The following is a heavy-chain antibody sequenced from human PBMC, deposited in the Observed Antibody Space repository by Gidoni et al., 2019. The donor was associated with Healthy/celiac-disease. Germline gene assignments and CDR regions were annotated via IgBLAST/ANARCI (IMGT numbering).Heavy chain of an antibody. V-gene: IGHV3-48*02. CDR1: GFTFSCYS. J-gene: IGHJ6*02. CDR3: AREHYGYYLPDPDV. Sequence: EVQLVESGGGLVQPGGSLRLSCAGSGFTFSCYSMNWVLQAPGKGLEWFSYISSSSSTIYYADSVKGRFTISRDNAKNSLYLQMNSLRDEDTAVYYCAREHYGYYLPDPDVWGQGTTVTVSS. D-gene: IGHD4-17*01. CDR2: ISSSSSTI.